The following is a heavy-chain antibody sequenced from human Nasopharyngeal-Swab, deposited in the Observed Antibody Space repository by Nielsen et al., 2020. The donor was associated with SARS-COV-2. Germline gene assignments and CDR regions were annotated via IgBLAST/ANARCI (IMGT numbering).Heavy chain of an antibody. D-gene: IGHD3-16*01. J-gene: IGHJ4*02. CDR2: IKEDGSEK. Sequence: LSLTCAASGFTFSGYWMSWVRQAPRKGLEWVAYIKEDGSEKYFVDSVKGRFTISRDNAKNSLYLQMNSLRAEDTAVYYCARDYTRFDYWGQGTLVTVSS. V-gene: IGHV3-7*05. CDR3: ARDYTRFDY. CDR1: GFTFSGYW.